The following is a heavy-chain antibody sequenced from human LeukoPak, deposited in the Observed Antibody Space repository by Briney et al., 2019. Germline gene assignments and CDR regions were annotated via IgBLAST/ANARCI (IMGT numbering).Heavy chain of an antibody. CDR2: IYYSGST. D-gene: IGHD6-25*01. J-gene: IGHJ4*02. CDR1: GGSISSYY. V-gene: IGHV4-39*01. CDR3: ARLRRSDSSGDY. Sequence: SETLSLTCTVSGGSISSYYWGWIRQPPGKGLEWIGSIYYSGSTYYNPSLKSRVTISVDTSKNQFSLKLSSVTAADTAVYYCARLRRSDSSGDYWGQGTLVTVSS.